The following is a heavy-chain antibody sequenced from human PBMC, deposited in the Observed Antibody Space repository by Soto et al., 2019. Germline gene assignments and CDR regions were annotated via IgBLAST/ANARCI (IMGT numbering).Heavy chain of an antibody. J-gene: IGHJ4*02. CDR1: GFTFSSYS. CDR3: ASSHDYGDYDY. Sequence: GESLKISCAASGFTFSSYSMNWVRQAPGKGLEWVSYISSSSSTIYYADSVKGRFTISRDNAKNSLYLQMNSLRAEDTAVYYCASSHDYGDYDYWGQGTLVTVSS. CDR2: ISSSSSTI. D-gene: IGHD4-17*01. V-gene: IGHV3-48*01.